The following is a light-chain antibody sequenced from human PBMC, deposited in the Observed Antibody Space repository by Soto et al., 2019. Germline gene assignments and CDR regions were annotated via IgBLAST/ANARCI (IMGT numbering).Light chain of an antibody. Sequence: QSVLTQPPSASGSPGQSVAISCTGTSSDIGGYNYVSWYQQHPGKAPKLMIFEVSHRPSGVPDRFSGSKSGNTASLTVSGLQAEDEAEYYCSSYAGSNNLVFGGGTKVTVL. CDR3: SSYAGSNNLV. J-gene: IGLJ2*01. CDR1: SSDIGGYNY. V-gene: IGLV2-8*01. CDR2: EVS.